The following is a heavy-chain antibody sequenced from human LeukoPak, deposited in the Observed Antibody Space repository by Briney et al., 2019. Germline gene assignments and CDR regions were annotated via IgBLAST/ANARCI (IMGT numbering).Heavy chain of an antibody. Sequence: GGSLRLSCAASGFTFSSYSMNWVRQAPGKGLEWVSSISSSSSYIYYADSVKGRFTISRDNAKNSLYLQMNSLRAEDTAVYYCARVTVSSSWYYGMDVWGQGTTVTVSS. CDR1: GFTFSSYS. J-gene: IGHJ6*02. V-gene: IGHV3-21*01. CDR2: ISSSSSYI. CDR3: ARVTVSSSWYYGMDV. D-gene: IGHD6-13*01.